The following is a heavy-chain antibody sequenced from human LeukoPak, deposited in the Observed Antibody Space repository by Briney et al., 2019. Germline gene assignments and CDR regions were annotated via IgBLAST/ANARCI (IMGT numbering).Heavy chain of an antibody. CDR2: TNSGGATT. CDR3: AKQSYARSLGE. V-gene: IGHV3-23*01. J-gene: IGHJ4*02. D-gene: IGHD2-8*01. CDR1: GLPFSDFS. Sequence: GGSLRLSCATSGLPFSDFSMSWVRQAPGKGLEWISTTNSGGATTDYAESVKGRFTISRDNSKNILYLQMSSLRVGDTAMYYCAKQSYARSLGEGGPGTLVTVSS.